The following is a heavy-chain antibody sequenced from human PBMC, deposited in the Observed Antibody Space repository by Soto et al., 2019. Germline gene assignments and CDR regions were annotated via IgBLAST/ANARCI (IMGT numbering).Heavy chain of an antibody. Sequence: EVQLVESGGGLIQPGGSLRLSCAASGFTVSSNYRSWVRQAPGKGLEWVSVIYSGGNTYYADSVKGRFTISRDNSKNTLYLQMNSLRAEDTAVYYCYFSGSYFGWWHFQHWGQGTLVTVSS. CDR1: GFTVSSNY. CDR3: YFSGSYFGWWHFQH. V-gene: IGHV3-53*01. CDR2: IYSGGNT. J-gene: IGHJ1*01. D-gene: IGHD1-26*01.